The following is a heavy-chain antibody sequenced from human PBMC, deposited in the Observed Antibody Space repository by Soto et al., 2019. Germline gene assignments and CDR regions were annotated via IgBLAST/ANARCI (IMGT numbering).Heavy chain of an antibody. J-gene: IGHJ3*01. V-gene: IGHV4-4*02. D-gene: IGHD6-19*01. Sequence: QVQLQESGPGLVKPSGTLSLTCAVSGDSISNSRWWTWVRQPPGKGREWIGDIFHSGGTNYNPSLKGRVFISVDKSQNQFSLNVSSVTAADTAVYYCAYSTGWYRHDVWGQGTLVTVPS. CDR1: GDSISNSRW. CDR3: AYSTGWYRHDV. CDR2: IFHSGGT.